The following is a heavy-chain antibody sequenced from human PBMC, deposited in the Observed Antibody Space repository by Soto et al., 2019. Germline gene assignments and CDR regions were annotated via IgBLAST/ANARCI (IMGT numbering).Heavy chain of an antibody. CDR2: INPNSGGT. CDR3: ARGGDYIWGSYRYTGRLDWFDP. CDR1: GYTFTGYY. Sequence: GASVKVSCKASGYTFTGYYMHWVRQAPGQGLEWMGWINPNSGGTNYAQKFQGWVTMTRDTSISTAYMELSRLRSDDTAVYYCARGGDYIWGSYRYTGRLDWFDPWGQGTLVTVSS. J-gene: IGHJ5*02. D-gene: IGHD3-16*02. V-gene: IGHV1-2*04.